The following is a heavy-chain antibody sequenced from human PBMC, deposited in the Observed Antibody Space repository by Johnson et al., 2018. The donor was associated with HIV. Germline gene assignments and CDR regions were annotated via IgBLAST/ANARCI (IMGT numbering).Heavy chain of an antibody. CDR2: ISGSGDST. CDR1: GFIFSSYA. J-gene: IGHJ3*02. V-gene: IGHV3-23*04. CDR3: AKGGSGTTRIRAQKGAFDI. Sequence: VQLVESGGGLVQPGGSLILSCAASGFIFSSYAMSWVRQAPGKGLEWVSGISGSGDSTYYADSVKGRFTISRDNSKNTLYLQMNSLRAEDTAVYYCAKGGSGTTRIRAQKGAFDIWGQGTMVTVSS. D-gene: IGHD6-19*01.